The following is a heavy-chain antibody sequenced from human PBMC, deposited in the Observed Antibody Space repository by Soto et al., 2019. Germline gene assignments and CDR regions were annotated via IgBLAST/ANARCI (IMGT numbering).Heavy chain of an antibody. CDR2: IDGAAATT. CDR3: ARGGAMGVDH. J-gene: IGHJ4*02. D-gene: IGHD1-26*01. Sequence: GGSLRLSCTASGFTFNNKWMHWVRQAPGKGLVWLSRIDGAAATTNYADSVKGRFTISRDNAKNIVFLHVNGLTDEDTAVYYCARGGAMGVDHWGQGTLVTVSS. V-gene: IGHV3-74*01. CDR1: GFTFNNKW.